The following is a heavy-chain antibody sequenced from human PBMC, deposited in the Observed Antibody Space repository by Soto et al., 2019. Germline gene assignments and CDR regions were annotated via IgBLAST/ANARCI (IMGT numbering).Heavy chain of an antibody. J-gene: IGHJ4*02. V-gene: IGHV3-23*01. CDR1: GFTFNNFA. Sequence: EVQLLESGGALVRPGGSLRLSCAASGFTFNNFATNWVRQVPGKGLEWVAAISGTGGSTFYSDSLGGRFTISRDNSKNILFLQMKSLKAGDTAVYYCAKTSSASERDSPGWWGQGTLVTVSS. CDR3: AKTSSASERDSPGW. CDR2: ISGTGGST. D-gene: IGHD2-21*01.